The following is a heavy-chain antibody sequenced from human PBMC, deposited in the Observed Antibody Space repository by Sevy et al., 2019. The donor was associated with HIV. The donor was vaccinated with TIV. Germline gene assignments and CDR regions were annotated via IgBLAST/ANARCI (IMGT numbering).Heavy chain of an antibody. CDR1: GFTVNDKY. V-gene: IGHV3-66*02. CDR2: IFSSGST. D-gene: IGHD6-19*01. Sequence: GGSLRLSCAISGFTVNDKYIIWVRQAPGKGLEWVSVIFSSGSTYYADSAKGRFTISRDNSKNTVYLQMNSVRAEDTAVYYCVSLFLSYRSGWSYFDYWGQRTLVTDSS. J-gene: IGHJ4*02. CDR3: VSLFLSYRSGWSYFDY.